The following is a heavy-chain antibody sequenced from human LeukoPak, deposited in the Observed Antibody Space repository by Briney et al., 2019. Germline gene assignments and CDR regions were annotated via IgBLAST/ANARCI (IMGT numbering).Heavy chain of an antibody. CDR1: GYTFTSYG. J-gene: IGHJ4*02. CDR3: ARDLGYYDSSGYYPLGY. D-gene: IGHD3-22*01. Sequence: GASVKVSCKASGYTFTSYGISWVRQAPGQGLEWMGWISAYNGNTNYAQKLQGRVTMTTDTSTSTAYMELRSLRSDDTAVYYCARDLGYYDSSGYYPLGYWGQGTLVTVSS. CDR2: ISAYNGNT. V-gene: IGHV1-18*01.